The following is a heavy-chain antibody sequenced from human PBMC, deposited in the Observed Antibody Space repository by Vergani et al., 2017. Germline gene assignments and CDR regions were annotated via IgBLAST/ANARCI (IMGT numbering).Heavy chain of an antibody. D-gene: IGHD5-24*01. CDR3: ARDGGRDCIYFDI. CDR2: IYSGGST. Sequence: EVQLVESGGGLIQPGGSLRLSCAASGFTVSSNYMSWVRQAPGKGLEWVSVIYSGGSTYYADSVKGRFTISRDNAKNTLYLQMNSLRAEDTAVYYCARDGGRDCIYFDIWGQGTMVTVSS. CDR1: GFTVSSNY. J-gene: IGHJ3*02. V-gene: IGHV3-53*01.